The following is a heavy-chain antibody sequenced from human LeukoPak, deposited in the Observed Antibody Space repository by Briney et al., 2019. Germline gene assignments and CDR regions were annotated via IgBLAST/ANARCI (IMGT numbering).Heavy chain of an antibody. CDR1: GFTFSSYW. D-gene: IGHD2-2*01. CDR3: ARGLVVSGYVSAVDI. J-gene: IGHJ3*02. Sequence: PGGSLRLSCEDSGFTFSSYWMFWVRQAPGEGLLWVSRINTDGSNTAYADSVKGRFTISRDNAKNTLYLQMNTLRAEDTAVYYCARGLVVSGYVSAVDIWGQGTMVTVSS. CDR2: INTDGSNT. V-gene: IGHV3-74*01.